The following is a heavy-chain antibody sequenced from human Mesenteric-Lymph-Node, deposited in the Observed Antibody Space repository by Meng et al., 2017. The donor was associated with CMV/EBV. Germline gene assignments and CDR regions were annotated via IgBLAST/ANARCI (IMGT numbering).Heavy chain of an antibody. D-gene: IGHD6-19*01. CDR2: IKSKTDGGTT. V-gene: IGHV3-15*01. CDR3: TTDPHSGWYVDY. CDR1: GFTFSNAW. Sequence: SGFTFSNAWMSWVRQAPGKGLEWVGRIKSKTDGGTTDYAAPVKGRFTISRDDSKNTLYLQMNSLKTEDTAVHYCTTDPHSGWYVDYWGQGTLVTVSS. J-gene: IGHJ4*02.